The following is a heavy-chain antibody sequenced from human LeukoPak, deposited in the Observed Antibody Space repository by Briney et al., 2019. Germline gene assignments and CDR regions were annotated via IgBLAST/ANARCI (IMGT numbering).Heavy chain of an antibody. D-gene: IGHD3-22*01. CDR2: MNPNSGNT. CDR3: ARQGRSGSYSAFSWFDP. CDR1: GYTFTTYD. J-gene: IGHJ5*02. Sequence: ASVKVSCKASGYTFTTYDIVWVRQATGQGLEWMGWMNPNSGNTGYAQKFQDRLTITRDTSINTAYMELSSLRSEDTAVYYCARQGRSGSYSAFSWFDPWGQGTLVTVSS. V-gene: IGHV1-8*03.